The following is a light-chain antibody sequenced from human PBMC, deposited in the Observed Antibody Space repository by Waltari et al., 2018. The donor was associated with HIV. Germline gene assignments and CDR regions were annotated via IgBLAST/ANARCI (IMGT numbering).Light chain of an antibody. CDR2: EVS. Sequence: QSALTQPASVSGSPGQSITIPCTGTSSDVGGYNYVSWYQQHPGKAPKLMIYEVSNRPAGVSNRFSGCKSGNTASLTISGLQAEDDADYYCSSYTSSSTSHVFGTGTKVTVL. CDR1: SSDVGGYNY. V-gene: IGLV2-14*01. J-gene: IGLJ1*01. CDR3: SSYTSSSTSHV.